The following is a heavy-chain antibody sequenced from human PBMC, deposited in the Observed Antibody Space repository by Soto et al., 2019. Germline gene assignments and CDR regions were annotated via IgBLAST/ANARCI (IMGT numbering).Heavy chain of an antibody. J-gene: IGHJ4*03. CDR1: GYTMSSYS. D-gene: IGHD2-8*01. CDR3: ARDNGYSDF. CDR2: ISTNSGNT. Sequence: SVKVSCKTSGYTMSSYSIHWVRQAPGQGLEWMAWISTNSGNTHYAERFQGRVTVTLDKSARTAFMEMWGLTYDDTAVYVCARDNGYSDFWG. V-gene: IGHV1-18*01.